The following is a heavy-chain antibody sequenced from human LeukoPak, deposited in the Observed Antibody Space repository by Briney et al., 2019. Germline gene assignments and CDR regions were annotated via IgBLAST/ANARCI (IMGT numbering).Heavy chain of an antibody. Sequence: SETLSLTCTISGGSISSYYWSWIRHPAGKGLEWIGRIYTSGSTNYNASLKSRVSMSVDTSKNQFSLKLSSVTAADTAVFYCARENSGSYREFDYWGQGTLVTVSS. D-gene: IGHD1-26*01. V-gene: IGHV4-4*07. CDR2: IYTSGST. J-gene: IGHJ4*02. CDR3: ARENSGSYREFDY. CDR1: GGSISSYY.